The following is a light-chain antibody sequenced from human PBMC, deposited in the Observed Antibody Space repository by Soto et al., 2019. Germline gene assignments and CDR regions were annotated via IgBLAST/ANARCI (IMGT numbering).Light chain of an antibody. CDR3: QQYGSSPRT. CDR1: QSVSSN. CDR2: GAS. V-gene: IGKV3-15*01. Sequence: EIVMTQSPATLSVSPGERATLSCRASQSVSSNLAWYQQKPGQAPRLLIYGASNRATGIPDRFSGSGTGADFTLTISSLQSEDFAVYYCQQYGSSPRTFGGGTKVDIK. J-gene: IGKJ4*01.